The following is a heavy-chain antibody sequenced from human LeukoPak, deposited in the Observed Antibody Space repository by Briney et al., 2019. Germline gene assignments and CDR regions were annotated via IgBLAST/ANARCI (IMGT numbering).Heavy chain of an antibody. J-gene: IGHJ4*02. D-gene: IGHD3-22*01. CDR2: ISWNSGSI. CDR3: AKDGYTMIVVVID. CDR1: GFTFDDYA. V-gene: IGHV3-9*01. Sequence: GGSLRLSCAAAGFTFDDYAMHWVRQAPGKGLEWVSGISWNSGSIGYADSVKGRFTISRDNAKNSLYLQMNSLRAEDTALYYCAKDGYTMIVVVIDWGQGTLVTVPS.